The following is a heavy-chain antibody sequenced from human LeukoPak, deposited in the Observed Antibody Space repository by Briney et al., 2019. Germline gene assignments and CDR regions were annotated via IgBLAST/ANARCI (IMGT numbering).Heavy chain of an antibody. CDR3: ARDSGYSGYSDY. CDR1: GFTFSDYY. V-gene: IGHV3-11*05. D-gene: IGHD5-12*01. Sequence: GGSLRLSCAASGFTFSDYYMSWIRQAPGQGQEWVSYISSSSSYTDYADSVKGRFTISRDNAKNSLNLQMNSLIAEDTAVYYCARDSGYSGYSDYWGQGTLVTVS. CDR2: ISSSSSYT. J-gene: IGHJ4*02.